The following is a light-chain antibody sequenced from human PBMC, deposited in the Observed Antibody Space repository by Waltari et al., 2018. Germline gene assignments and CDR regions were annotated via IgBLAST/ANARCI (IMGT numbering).Light chain of an antibody. CDR3: QQYYSVPYS. V-gene: IGKV4-1*01. CDR1: QNILSTSNNRNY. Sequence: DIVMTQFPDSLAVSLGERATINCQSSQNILSTSNNRNYLTWYQQKPGQPPKVLIYWASTRESGVPDRFSGSGSGTDFTLTISSLRAEDVAVYYCQQYYSVPYSFGQGTKLEIK. CDR2: WAS. J-gene: IGKJ2*03.